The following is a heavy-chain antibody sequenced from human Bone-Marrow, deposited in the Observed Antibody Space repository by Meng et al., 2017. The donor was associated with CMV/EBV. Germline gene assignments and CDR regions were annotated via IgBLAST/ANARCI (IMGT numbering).Heavy chain of an antibody. Sequence: GESLKISCAASGFTVSDSYMSWVRQAPGKGLEWVSGIYRGGTTHVADSVKGRFTIPRDNSKNTLKLQMNSLRAEDTAVYYCVKPLATAGGAFHYWGQGTLVTVSS. CDR1: GFTVSDSY. CDR3: VKPLATAGGAFHY. V-gene: IGHV3-53*01. D-gene: IGHD6-13*01. J-gene: IGHJ4*03. CDR2: IYRGGTT.